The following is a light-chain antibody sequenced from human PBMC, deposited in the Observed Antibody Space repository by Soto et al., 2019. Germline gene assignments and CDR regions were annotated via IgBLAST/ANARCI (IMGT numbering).Light chain of an antibody. CDR2: AAS. V-gene: IGKV1-27*01. CDR3: QKYNSAPLT. J-gene: IGKJ5*01. Sequence: DIPMTQSPSSLSASVGDRVTITCRASQGIRNYLAWYQQRPGKVPTLLIYAASTLQSGVPSRFSGSGSGTHFTLTISSLQPEDVATYYCQKYNSAPLTFGQGTRLEIK. CDR1: QGIRNY.